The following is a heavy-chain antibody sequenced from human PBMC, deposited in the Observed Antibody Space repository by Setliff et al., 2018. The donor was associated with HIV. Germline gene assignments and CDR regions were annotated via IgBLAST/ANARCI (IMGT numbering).Heavy chain of an antibody. CDR2: LDPRDSYT. J-gene: IGHJ6*03. CDR3: ARLLRRPHDFFYMDV. D-gene: IGHD2-15*01. CDR1: GYTFSNFW. Sequence: GESLKISCKGSGYTFSNFWISWVRQMPGKGLERMGRLDPRDSYTDYSPSFQGHVTISGDKSSSTAYLQWSSLKASDTATYYCARLLRRPHDFFYMDVWGKGTTVTVS. V-gene: IGHV5-10-1*01.